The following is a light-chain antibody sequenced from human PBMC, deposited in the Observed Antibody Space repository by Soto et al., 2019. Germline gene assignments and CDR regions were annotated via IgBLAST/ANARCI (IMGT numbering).Light chain of an antibody. CDR3: QQRSNWYT. Sequence: EIVLTQSPATLSLSPGERATLSCRASQSVSSYLAGYQQKPGQAPRLLIYDASNRATGIPARFSGSGYGTDFTLTISSLEPEDFAVHFCQQRSNWYTFGQGTKLEIK. CDR2: DAS. CDR1: QSVSSY. V-gene: IGKV3-11*01. J-gene: IGKJ2*01.